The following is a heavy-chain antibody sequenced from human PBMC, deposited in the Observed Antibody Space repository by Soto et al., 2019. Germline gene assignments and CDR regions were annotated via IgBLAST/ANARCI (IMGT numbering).Heavy chain of an antibody. CDR2: INHSGST. V-gene: IGHV4-34*01. CDR3: ARRRHYDFWSGYYTGFYYYGMDV. CDR1: GGSFSGYY. D-gene: IGHD3-3*01. Sequence: PETLSLNCAVYGGSFSGYYWSWIRQPPGKGLEWIGEINHSGSTNYNPSLKSRVTISVDTSKNQFSLKLSSVTAADTAVYYCARRRHYDFWSGYYTGFYYYGMDVWGQGTTVTVSS. J-gene: IGHJ6*02.